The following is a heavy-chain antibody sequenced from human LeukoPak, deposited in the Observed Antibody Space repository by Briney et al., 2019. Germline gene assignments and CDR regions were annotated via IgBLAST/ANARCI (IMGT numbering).Heavy chain of an antibody. V-gene: IGHV3-64*02. J-gene: IGHJ4*02. CDR3: AKDPRAYYYDSSAFDY. CDR2: ISTNGGNT. Sequence: GGSLRLSCAASGFTFSSYSMHWVRQAPGKGLEYVSAISTNGGNTYYADSVKGRFTISRDNSKNTLYLQMNSLRAEDTAVYYCAKDPRAYYYDSSAFDYWGQGTLVTVSS. CDR1: GFTFSSYS. D-gene: IGHD3-22*01.